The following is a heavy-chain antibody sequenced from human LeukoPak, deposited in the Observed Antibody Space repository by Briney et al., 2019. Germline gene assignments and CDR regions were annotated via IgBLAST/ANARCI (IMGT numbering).Heavy chain of an antibody. CDR2: INHSGST. Sequence: SETLSLTCAVYGGSFSGVYWSWIRQPPGKGLEWIGEINHSGSTNYNPSLKSRVTVSVDTSKNRFSLKLSSVTAADTAVYYCARGPGSGSYFAWFDHWGQGTPVTISS. D-gene: IGHD3-10*01. V-gene: IGHV4-34*01. CDR1: GGSFSGVY. CDR3: ARGPGSGSYFAWFDH. J-gene: IGHJ5*02.